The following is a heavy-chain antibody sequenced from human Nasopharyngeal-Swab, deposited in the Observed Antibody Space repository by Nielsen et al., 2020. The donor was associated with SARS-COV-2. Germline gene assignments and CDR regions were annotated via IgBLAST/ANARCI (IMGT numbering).Heavy chain of an antibody. CDR3: ARTPRTIFGVVTHFDY. V-gene: IGHV4-31*03. D-gene: IGHD3-3*01. Sequence: LRLSCTVSGGSISSGGYYWSWIRQHPGKGLEWIGYIYHSGSTYYNPSLKSRVTMSVDTSKNQFSLKLSSVTAADTAVYYCARTPRTIFGVVTHFDYWGQGTLVTVSS. CDR1: GGSISSGGYY. J-gene: IGHJ4*02. CDR2: IYHSGST.